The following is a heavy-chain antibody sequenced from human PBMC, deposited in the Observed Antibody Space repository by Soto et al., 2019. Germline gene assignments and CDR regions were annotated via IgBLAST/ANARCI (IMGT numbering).Heavy chain of an antibody. D-gene: IGHD4-17*01. CDR2: IYYSGST. V-gene: IGHV4-59*01. Sequence: SETLSLTCTVSGGSISSYYWSWIRQPPGKGLEWIGYIYYSGSTNYNPSLKSRVTISVDTSKNQFSLKLSSVTAADTAVYYCARVHYGDYYYYMDVWGKGTTVTVSS. CDR1: GGSISSYY. CDR3: ARVHYGDYYYYMDV. J-gene: IGHJ6*03.